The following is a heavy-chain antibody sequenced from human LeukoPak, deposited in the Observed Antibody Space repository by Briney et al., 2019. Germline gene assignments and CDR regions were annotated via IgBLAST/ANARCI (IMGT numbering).Heavy chain of an antibody. CDR3: ARNSGSNTFDY. D-gene: IGHD1-26*01. CDR2: IEQDGSQK. Sequence: GSLRLSCAASGFTFSSYWLSWVRPAPGKGLEWVASIEQDGSQKYYVDSVRGRFTISRDNAKNSVYLQTNSLRVEDTAVYYCARNSGSNTFDYWGQGTLVTVSS. J-gene: IGHJ4*02. CDR1: GFTFSSYW. V-gene: IGHV3-7*01.